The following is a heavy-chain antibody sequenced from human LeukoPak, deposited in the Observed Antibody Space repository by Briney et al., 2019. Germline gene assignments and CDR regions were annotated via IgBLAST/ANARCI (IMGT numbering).Heavy chain of an antibody. V-gene: IGHV4-39*01. CDR3: ASIITTRVDY. Sequence: PSETLSLTCTVSGGSISSSSYYWGWIRQPPGKGLEWIGSIYYSGSTYYNPSLKSRVTISVDTSKNQFSLKLSSVTAADTAVYHCASIITTRVDYWGQGTLVTVSS. CDR2: IYYSGST. D-gene: IGHD3-10*01. CDR1: GGSISSSSYY. J-gene: IGHJ4*02.